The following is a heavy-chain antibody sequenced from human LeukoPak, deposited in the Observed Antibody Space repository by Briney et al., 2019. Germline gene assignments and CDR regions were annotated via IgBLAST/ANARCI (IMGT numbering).Heavy chain of an antibody. CDR1: GFIFSSYW. CDR3: ASDREYYYGSGSFDY. J-gene: IGHJ4*02. CDR2: IHSDGSGT. Sequence: GGSLRLSCAASGFIFSSYWMHWVRQAPGKGLVWVSRIHSDGSGTTYADSVKGRFTISRDNAKNTLYLQMTGLRDEDAAVYYCASDREYYYGSGSFDYWGQGTLVTVSS. V-gene: IGHV3-74*01. D-gene: IGHD3-10*01.